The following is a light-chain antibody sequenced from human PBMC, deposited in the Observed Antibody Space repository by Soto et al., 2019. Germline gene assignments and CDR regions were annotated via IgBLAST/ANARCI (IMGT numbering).Light chain of an antibody. CDR1: SSDIGVYNY. CDR2: EVS. J-gene: IGLJ2*01. Sequence: QSVLTQPASVSGSPGQSITISCTGTSSDIGVYNYVSWYQQHPGKAPKLMIYEVSNRPSGVSNRFSGSKSGNTASLTISGLQAEDVADYYCSSYTTSSTLNVVFGGGTKLTVL. V-gene: IGLV2-14*01. CDR3: SSYTTSSTLNVV.